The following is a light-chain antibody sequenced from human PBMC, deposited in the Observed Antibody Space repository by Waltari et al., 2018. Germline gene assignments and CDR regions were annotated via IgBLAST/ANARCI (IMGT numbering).Light chain of an antibody. CDR2: DVY. Sequence: DIVLTQSPVTLSVSPGERVTLSCRASQSVGSQLAWYQQKAGQAPRLLINDVYNRAAGIPARFSGSGSGTDFSLTINSPEPEDSAVYFCQQRSEWPITFGGGTKVEIK. V-gene: IGKV3-11*01. CDR3: QQRSEWPIT. CDR1: QSVGSQ. J-gene: IGKJ4*01.